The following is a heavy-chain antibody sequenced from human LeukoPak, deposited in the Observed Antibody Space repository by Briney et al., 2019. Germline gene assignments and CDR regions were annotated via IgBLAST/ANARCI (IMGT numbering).Heavy chain of an antibody. CDR1: GDSVSSNSTA. J-gene: IGHJ4*02. CDR3: ARVHSSSWYGGFDY. CDR2: TYYRSKWYN. D-gene: IGHD6-13*01. V-gene: IGHV6-1*01. Sequence: SQTLSLTCAISGDSVSSNSTAWNCIRQSPSRGLEWLGRTYYRSKWYNDYAVSVKSRITINPDTSKNQFSLQLNSVTPEDTAVYYCARVHSSSWYGGFDYWGQGTLVTVSS.